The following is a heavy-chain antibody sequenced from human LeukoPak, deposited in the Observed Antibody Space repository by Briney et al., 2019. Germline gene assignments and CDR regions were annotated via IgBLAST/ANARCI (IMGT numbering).Heavy chain of an antibody. Sequence: PSETLSLTCIVSGGSVSSYYWSWIRQPPGKGLEWIGYISYSGSTNYNPSLKSRVTISVDTSRNQFSLKLSSVTAADTAVYYCARGRLGGSGSYYNVLDYWGQGTLVTVSS. D-gene: IGHD3-10*01. CDR2: ISYSGST. CDR3: ARGRLGGSGSYYNVLDY. J-gene: IGHJ4*02. CDR1: GGSVSSYY. V-gene: IGHV4-59*02.